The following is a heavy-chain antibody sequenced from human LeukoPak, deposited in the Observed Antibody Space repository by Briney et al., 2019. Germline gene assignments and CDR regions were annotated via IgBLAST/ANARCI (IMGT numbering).Heavy chain of an antibody. CDR3: GRDLAKGANGY. Sequence: AGGSLRLSCAASGFTVSTSYMNWVRQAPGRGLEWVSIIYRDGNGYYADSVKGRFTISRVDSEKTVYLQMNSLRAEDTAVYYCGRDLAKGANGYWGQGTLVTVSS. J-gene: IGHJ4*02. V-gene: IGHV3-66*01. CDR2: IYRDGNG. CDR1: GFTVSTSY.